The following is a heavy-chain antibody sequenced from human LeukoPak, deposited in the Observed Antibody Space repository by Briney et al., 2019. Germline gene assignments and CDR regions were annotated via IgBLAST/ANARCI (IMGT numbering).Heavy chain of an antibody. V-gene: IGHV3-23*01. CDR2: IYGSGDGT. CDR3: AKGHAPSGSYADY. Sequence: PGGSLRLSCAASGFTFSNYAMTWLPQAPGKALEGVSTIYGSGDGTYYADSVKGRFTISRDNSKNTLYVQMNSLRAEDTAVYYCAKGHAPSGSYADYWGQGTLVTVSS. J-gene: IGHJ4*02. CDR1: GFTFSNYA. D-gene: IGHD1-26*01.